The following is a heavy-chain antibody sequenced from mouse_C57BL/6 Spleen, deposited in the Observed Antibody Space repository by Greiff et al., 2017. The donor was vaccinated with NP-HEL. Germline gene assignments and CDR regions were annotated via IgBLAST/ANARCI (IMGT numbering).Heavy chain of an antibody. Sequence: DVKLQESGPGLVKPSQSLSLTCSVTGYSITSGYYWNWIRQFPGNKLEWMGYISYDGSNNYNPSLKNRISITRDTSKNQFFLKLNSVTTEDTATYYCARERRGNDGYGFAYWGQGTLVTVSA. CDR2: ISYDGSN. J-gene: IGHJ3*01. D-gene: IGHD2-3*01. CDR3: ARERRGNDGYGFAY. V-gene: IGHV3-6*01. CDR1: GYSITSGYY.